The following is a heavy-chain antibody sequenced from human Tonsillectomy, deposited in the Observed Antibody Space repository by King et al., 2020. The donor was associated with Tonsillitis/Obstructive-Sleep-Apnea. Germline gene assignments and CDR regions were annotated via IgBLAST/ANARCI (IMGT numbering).Heavy chain of an antibody. CDR2: ISGSGGST. CDR3: VGVGCTAVSGSYSHY. CDR1: GFTFSSYA. J-gene: IGHJ4*02. V-gene: IGHV3-23*04. D-gene: IGHD1-26*01. Sequence: VQLVESGGGLVQPGGSLRLSCAASGFTFSSYAMSWVRQPPGEGLEWVSAISGSGGSTYYADSVKGRLTISRDNSKNTLYLQMNSLRAEDTAVYYCVGVGCTAVSGSYSHYWGQGTLVTVSS.